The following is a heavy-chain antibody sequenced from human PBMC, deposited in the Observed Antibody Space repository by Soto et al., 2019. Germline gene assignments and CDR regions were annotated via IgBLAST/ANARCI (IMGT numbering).Heavy chain of an antibody. CDR3: ARDRGIVGATFFYY. J-gene: IGHJ4*02. Sequence: PGGSLRLSCAASGFTFSSYSMNWVRQAPGKGLEWVSSISSSSSYIYYADSVKGRFTISRDNAKNSLYLQMNSLRAEDTAVYYCARDRGIVGATFFYYWGQGTLVTVSS. CDR2: ISSSSSYI. D-gene: IGHD1-26*01. V-gene: IGHV3-21*01. CDR1: GFTFSSYS.